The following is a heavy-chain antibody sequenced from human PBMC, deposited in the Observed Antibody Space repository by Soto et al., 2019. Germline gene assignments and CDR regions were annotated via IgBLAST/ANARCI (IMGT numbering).Heavy chain of an antibody. CDR2: ISYDGSNK. V-gene: IGHV3-30-3*01. Sequence: GGSLRLSCAASGFTFSSYAMHWVRQAPGKGLEWVAVISYDGSNKYYADSVKGRFTISRDNSKNTLYLQMNSLRAEDTAVYYCARSRITIFGVVIIPYYYGMDVWGQGTTVTVSS. J-gene: IGHJ6*02. CDR1: GFTFSSYA. D-gene: IGHD3-3*01. CDR3: ARSRITIFGVVIIPYYYGMDV.